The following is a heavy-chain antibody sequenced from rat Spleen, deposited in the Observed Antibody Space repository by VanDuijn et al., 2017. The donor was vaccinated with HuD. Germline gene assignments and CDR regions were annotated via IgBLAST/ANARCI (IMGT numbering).Heavy chain of an antibody. D-gene: IGHD1-11*01. J-gene: IGHJ1*01. V-gene: IGHV5-29*01. Sequence: EVQLVESGGGLVQPGRSLKLSCAASGFTFSDYGMAWVRQAPTKGLEWVATITSGGSNTYYPDSVKGRFTISRDNAKSTLYLQMDSLRSEDTATYYCTREGGSPYWYFDFWGPGTMVTVSS. CDR3: TREGGSPYWYFDF. CDR1: GFTFSDYG. CDR2: ITSGGSNT.